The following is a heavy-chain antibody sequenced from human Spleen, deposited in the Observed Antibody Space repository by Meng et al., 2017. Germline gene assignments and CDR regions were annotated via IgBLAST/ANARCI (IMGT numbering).Heavy chain of an antibody. D-gene: IGHD4-23*01. CDR3: SNSID. Sequence: GSLRLSCTVSGGSISSYYWSWIRQPPGKGLEWIGYIYYSGSTNYNPSLKSRVTISVDTSKNQFSLKLSSVTAADTAVYYCSNSIDWGQGTLVTVSS. CDR2: IYYSGST. V-gene: IGHV4-59*01. CDR1: GGSISSYY. J-gene: IGHJ1*01.